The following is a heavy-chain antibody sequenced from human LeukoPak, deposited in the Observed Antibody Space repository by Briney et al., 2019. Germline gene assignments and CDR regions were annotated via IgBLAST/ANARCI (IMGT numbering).Heavy chain of an antibody. V-gene: IGHV3-53*01. J-gene: IGHJ4*02. Sequence: GALRLSCAASGFTVRSNYMSWVRQAPGKGLEWVSVIYSGGSTYYADSVKGRFTISRDDSKNTLYLQMNSLRGDDTAVYYCVRDFGRPAVTDDYWGQGTLVTVSA. CDR2: IYSGGST. D-gene: IGHD2-21*02. CDR3: VRDFGRPAVTDDY. CDR1: GFTVRSNY.